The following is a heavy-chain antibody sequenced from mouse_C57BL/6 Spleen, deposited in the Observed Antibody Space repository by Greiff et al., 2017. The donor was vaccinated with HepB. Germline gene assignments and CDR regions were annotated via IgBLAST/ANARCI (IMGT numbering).Heavy chain of an antibody. CDR1: GYSITSGYD. J-gene: IGHJ4*01. CDR2: ISYSGST. V-gene: IGHV3-1*01. CDR3: ARGDDYDDYAMDY. D-gene: IGHD2-4*01. Sequence: EVQLVESGPGMVKPSQSLSLTCTVTGYSITSGYDWHWIRHFPGNKLEWMGYISYSGSTNYNPSLKSRISITHDTSKNHFFLKLNSVTTEDTATYYCARGDDYDDYAMDYWGQGTSVTVSS.